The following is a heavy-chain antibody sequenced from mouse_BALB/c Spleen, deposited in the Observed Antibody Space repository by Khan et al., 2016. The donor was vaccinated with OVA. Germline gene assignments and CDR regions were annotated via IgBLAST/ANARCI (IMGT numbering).Heavy chain of an antibody. CDR1: GFTFSNYG. CDR2: INSDGTYT. CDR3: ASHLTGSFAY. Sequence: EVQLLETGGDLVKPGGSLKLSCAVSGFTFSNYGMSWVRQIPDKRLEWVATINSDGTYTYYPASVTGRFTISRNNAKNTLYLEMSSLKSEDTAMYYCASHLTGSFAYWGQGTLVTVSA. V-gene: IGHV5-6*01. D-gene: IGHD4-1*01. J-gene: IGHJ3*01.